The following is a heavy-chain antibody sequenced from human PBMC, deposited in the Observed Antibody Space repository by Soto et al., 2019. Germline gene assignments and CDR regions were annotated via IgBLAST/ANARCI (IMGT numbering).Heavy chain of an antibody. CDR1: GFTFSSHA. CDR3: VKNEYYGSGSYYFDY. V-gene: IGHV3-23*01. CDR2: ISGSGGST. Sequence: PGGSLRLSCAASGFTFSSHAMSWVRQAPGKGLEWVSAISGSGGSTYHAYSVKGRFTISRDNSKNTLYLQMNSLTAEDTAVYYCVKNEYYGSGSYYFDYWGQGILLTVSS. D-gene: IGHD3-10*01. J-gene: IGHJ4*02.